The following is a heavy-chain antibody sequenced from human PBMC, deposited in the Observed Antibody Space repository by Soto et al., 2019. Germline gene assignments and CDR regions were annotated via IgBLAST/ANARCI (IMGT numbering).Heavy chain of an antibody. D-gene: IGHD3-22*01. Sequence: GGSLRLSCAASGFTVSSNYMSWVRQAPGKGLEWVSVIYSGGSTYYADSVKGRFTISRDNSKNTLYLQMNSLRAEDTAVYYCARSRSSGYRFPFDYWGQGTLVTVSS. CDR2: IYSGGST. CDR3: ARSRSSGYRFPFDY. CDR1: GFTVSSNY. J-gene: IGHJ4*02. V-gene: IGHV3-53*01.